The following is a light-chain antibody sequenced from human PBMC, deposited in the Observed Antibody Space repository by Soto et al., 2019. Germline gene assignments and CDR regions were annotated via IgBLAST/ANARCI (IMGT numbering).Light chain of an antibody. CDR3: QMYNSAPQIT. CDR2: EAS. Sequence: DIQMTQSPASLSASVGDRVTITCRASQDIDDYLAWYQQKPGKVPKVLIYEASTLQSGVPSRFSGSGSVTDFTLTISGLQPEDVATFYCQMYNSAPQITFGGGTKVDIK. CDR1: QDIDDY. J-gene: IGKJ4*01. V-gene: IGKV1-27*01.